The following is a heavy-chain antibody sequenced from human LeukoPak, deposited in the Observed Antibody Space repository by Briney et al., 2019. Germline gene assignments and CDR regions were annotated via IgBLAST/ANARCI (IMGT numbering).Heavy chain of an antibody. Sequence: KPGGSLRLSCAASGLTFSSYSMNWVRQAPGKGLEWVSSISSSSNYIYYADSVKGRFTISRDNAKNSLYLQMNSLRAEDTAVYYCARVPHAMVRGDIITEFYFDYWGQGTLVTVSS. J-gene: IGHJ4*02. D-gene: IGHD3-10*01. CDR3: ARVPHAMVRGDIITEFYFDY. CDR1: GLTFSSYS. V-gene: IGHV3-21*01. CDR2: ISSSSNYI.